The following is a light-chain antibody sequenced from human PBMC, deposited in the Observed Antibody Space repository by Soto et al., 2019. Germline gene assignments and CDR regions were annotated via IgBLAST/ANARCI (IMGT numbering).Light chain of an antibody. CDR2: GAS. CDR3: QQYNNWPLGT. V-gene: IGKV3-15*01. CDR1: QTVGDN. J-gene: IGKJ1*01. Sequence: ETAMTQSPVTLSLSPGERATLSCRASQTVGDNVAWYRQKPGQPPSLLIYGASTRAPGVPARFSGSGSGTEFLLTIRRLPSEAFGFYYCQQYNNWPLGTFGQGTRVEI.